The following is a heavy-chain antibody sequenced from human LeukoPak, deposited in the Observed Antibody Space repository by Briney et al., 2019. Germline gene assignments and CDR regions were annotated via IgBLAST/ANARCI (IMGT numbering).Heavy chain of an antibody. V-gene: IGHV3-7*01. J-gene: IGHJ5*02. CDR1: GFTFSSYW. CDR3: AGVRGVFFGWFDP. D-gene: IGHD3-10*01. Sequence: PGGSLRLSCAASGFTFSSYWMSWVRQAPGKGLEWVANIKQDGSEKYYVDSVKGRFTISRDNAKNSLYLQMNSLRAEDTAVYYCAGVRGVFFGWFDPWGQGTLVTVSS. CDR2: IKQDGSEK.